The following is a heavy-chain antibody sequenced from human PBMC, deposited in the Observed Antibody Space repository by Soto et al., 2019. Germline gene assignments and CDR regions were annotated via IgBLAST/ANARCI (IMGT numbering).Heavy chain of an antibody. V-gene: IGHV3-21*01. CDR3: AKDIHVRGGSTGMDSFDV. Sequence: PGGSLRLSCAASGFTFSSYSMNWVRQAPGKGLEWVSSISSSSSYIYYADSVKGRFTISRDNSKNTLYLQMNSLRAEDTALYYFAKDIHVRGGSTGMDSFDVWGQGTTVTFSS. CDR1: GFTFSSYS. CDR2: ISSSSSYI. J-gene: IGHJ3*01. D-gene: IGHD3-10*01.